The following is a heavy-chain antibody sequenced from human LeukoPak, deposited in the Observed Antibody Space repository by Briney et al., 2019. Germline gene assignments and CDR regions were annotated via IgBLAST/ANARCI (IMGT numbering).Heavy chain of an antibody. D-gene: IGHD2-8*02. J-gene: IGHJ4*02. CDR2: IFKISPKT. V-gene: IGHV3-23*05. CDR3: AKHPAGYCAAGACYGFDH. CDR1: GFTFDKFA. Sequence: GGSLSLFCAASGFTFDKFAMSWVRQAPGEGLECRSVIFKISPKTLYTDSVKGRLTISRHNSRNPLYLQMNSLRTEDSALYYCAKHPAGYCAAGACYGFDHWGQGTLVTVSS.